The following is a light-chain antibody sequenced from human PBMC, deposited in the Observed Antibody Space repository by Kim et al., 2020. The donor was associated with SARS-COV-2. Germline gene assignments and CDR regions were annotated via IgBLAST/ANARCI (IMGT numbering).Light chain of an antibody. J-gene: IGLJ3*02. Sequence: SYELTQPPSVSVSPGQTASITCSGDKLGDKYVCWYQQRPGQSPVVVIYEDRKRPSGIPERFSASTSGNTATLTIRGTQAMDEADYYCQSWDSYTAVFGVG. CDR1: KLGDKY. CDR2: EDR. CDR3: QSWDSYTAV. V-gene: IGLV3-1*01.